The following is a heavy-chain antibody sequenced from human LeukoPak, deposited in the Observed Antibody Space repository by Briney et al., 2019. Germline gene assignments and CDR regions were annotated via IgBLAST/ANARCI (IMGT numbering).Heavy chain of an antibody. D-gene: IGHD2-15*01. CDR2: IYHSGST. V-gene: IGHV4-38-2*01. CDR1: GYSIISVDY. Sequence: PSETLSLTCAVSGYSIISVDYWGWIRQPPGKGLEWIGSIYHSGSTYYNPSLKSRVTISVDTSKNQFSLKLSSVTAADTAVYYCASVKRISNWFDPCGQGTLVTVSS. J-gene: IGHJ5*02. CDR3: ASVKRISNWFDP.